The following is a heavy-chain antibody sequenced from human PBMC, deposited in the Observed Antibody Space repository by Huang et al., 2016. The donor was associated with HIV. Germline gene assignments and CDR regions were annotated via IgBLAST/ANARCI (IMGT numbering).Heavy chain of an antibody. V-gene: IGHV4-39*02. CDR3: ARLPGSITMIRGVITDPY. D-gene: IGHD3-10*01. CDR1: GGSIRSDNYY. Sequence: QLQLQESGPGLVKPSETLSLTCTVSGGSIRSDNYYWGWIRQPPGTGLEWIGSIYYSGITYYNPSRKRRVTITVDTSKNHFSLRMRSVTAADTAVYYCARLPGSITMIRGVITDPYWGQGTLVTVSS. J-gene: IGHJ4*02. CDR2: IYYSGIT.